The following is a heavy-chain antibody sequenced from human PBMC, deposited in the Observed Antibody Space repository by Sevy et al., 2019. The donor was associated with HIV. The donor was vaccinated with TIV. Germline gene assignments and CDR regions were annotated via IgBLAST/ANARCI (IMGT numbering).Heavy chain of an antibody. CDR1: GGFISSYS. J-gene: IGHJ4*02. V-gene: IGHV4-59*01. Sequence: GSLRLSCTVSGGFISSYSWTWIRQPPGKGLEWIGYLYNSGSTNYNPSLKSRVTISIDTSKNQFSLRLTSVTAADTAVYYCARAGYCSGGGCYPHTAVGYWGQGTLVTVSS. CDR3: ARAGYCSGGGCYPHTAVGY. CDR2: LYNSGST. D-gene: IGHD2-15*01.